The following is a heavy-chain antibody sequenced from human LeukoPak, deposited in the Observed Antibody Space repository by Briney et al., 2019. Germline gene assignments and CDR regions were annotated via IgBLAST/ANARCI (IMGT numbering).Heavy chain of an antibody. D-gene: IGHD1-1*01. CDR2: ISSDSTTI. Sequence: GGSLRLSCAASGFTFSSYSMNWVRQAPGKGLEWISYISSDSTTIYYADSVKSRFTISRDNAKNSLYLQMNSLRAEDTAVYYCARDITELERLFDYWGQGTLVTVSS. J-gene: IGHJ4*02. CDR3: ARDITELERLFDY. CDR1: GFTFSSYS. V-gene: IGHV3-48*01.